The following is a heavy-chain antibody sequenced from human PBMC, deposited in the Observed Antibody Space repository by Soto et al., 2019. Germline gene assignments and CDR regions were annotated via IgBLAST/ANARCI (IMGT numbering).Heavy chain of an antibody. J-gene: IGHJ6*03. Sequence: GSGPTLVNPTQTLTLTCTFSGFSLSTSGMCVSWIRQPPGKALEWLARIDWDDDKYYSTSLKTRLTISKDTSKNQVVLTMTNMDPVDTATYYCARIRKNYHSYYMDVWGKGTTVTDSS. CDR1: GFSLSTSGMC. V-gene: IGHV2-70*11. CDR3: ARIRKNYHSYYMDV. CDR2: IDWDDDK.